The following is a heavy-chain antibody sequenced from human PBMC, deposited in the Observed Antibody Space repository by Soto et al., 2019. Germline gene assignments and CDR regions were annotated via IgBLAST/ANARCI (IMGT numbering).Heavy chain of an antibody. Sequence: SETLSLTCTVSGGSVRGSLYFWTWIRQHPGKGLEWIGYIASSGSTYYNPSLKGRLTIAADTSESQFSLKLNSVTAADTAVYYCARHGGYYFDYWGQGAPVTVSS. CDR1: GGSVRGSLYF. CDR3: ARHGGYYFDY. J-gene: IGHJ4*02. CDR2: IASSGST. D-gene: IGHD3-16*01. V-gene: IGHV4-31*03.